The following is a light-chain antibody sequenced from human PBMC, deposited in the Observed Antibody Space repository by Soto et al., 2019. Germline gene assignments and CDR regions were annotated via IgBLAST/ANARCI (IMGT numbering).Light chain of an antibody. CDR3: EQCYSTPYT. J-gene: IGKJ2*01. V-gene: IGKV1-39*01. CDR1: QTIESY. CDR2: GAT. Sequence: DIQMTQSPSSLSASIGDRVTITCRASQTIESYLNWYQHKPGKAPQLLISGATTLRGGVPSRFSGSASEPDFNLTISSLQPEDVATYYCEQCYSTPYTFGQGTKL.